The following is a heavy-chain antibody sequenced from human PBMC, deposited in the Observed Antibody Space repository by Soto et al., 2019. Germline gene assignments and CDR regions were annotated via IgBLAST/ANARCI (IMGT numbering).Heavy chain of an antibody. D-gene: IGHD5-12*01. J-gene: IGHJ6*02. CDR3: ARATPSVATLGYGMDV. Sequence: QVQLQESGPGLVKPSQTLSLTCTVSGGSINSGGYYWNGIRQHPGRGLEWMGYIYYTGSTYYNPSLKSRITFSIDTSRNQFSLKVNSVTAADTAVYYCARATPSVATLGYGMDVWGQGTTVVVSS. CDR2: IYYTGST. V-gene: IGHV4-31*03. CDR1: GGSINSGGYY.